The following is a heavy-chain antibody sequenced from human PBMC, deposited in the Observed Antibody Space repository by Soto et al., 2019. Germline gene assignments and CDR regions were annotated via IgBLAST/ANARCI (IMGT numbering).Heavy chain of an antibody. V-gene: IGHV3-30*03. J-gene: IGHJ6*02. CDR2: ISYDGRYI. D-gene: IGHD3-9*01. CDR3: ARDVTDYVLDV. Sequence: QMQLVESGGGVVQPGNSLRLSCAATGFIFSNYAMHWVRHAPGKGLEWVALISYDGRYIYYADTVKGRFAISRDNSKKTVELLMNSLGREDTAVYYCARDVTDYVLDVWGQGTTVNVSS. CDR1: GFIFSNYA.